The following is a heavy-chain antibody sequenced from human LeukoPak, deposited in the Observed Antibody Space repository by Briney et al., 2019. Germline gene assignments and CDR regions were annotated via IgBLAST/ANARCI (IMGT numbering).Heavy chain of an antibody. D-gene: IGHD3-22*01. J-gene: IGHJ4*02. Sequence: GSLRLSCAASGFTFSGSAMHWVRQASGKGLEWVGRIRSKGNTYATAYAASVKGRFTISRDDSKNTAYLQMNSLKTEDTAVYYCTRGPDYYDSSGLDYWGQGTLVTVSS. CDR3: TRGPDYYDSSGLDY. V-gene: IGHV3-73*01. CDR1: GFTFSGSA. CDR2: IRSKGNTYAT.